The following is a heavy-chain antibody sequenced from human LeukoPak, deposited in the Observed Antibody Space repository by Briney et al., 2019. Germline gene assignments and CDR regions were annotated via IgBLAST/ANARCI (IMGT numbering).Heavy chain of an antibody. CDR1: GFTFSSYS. Sequence: GGSLRLSCAASGFTFSSYSMNWVRQAPGKGLEWVSSISSSSSYIYYADSVKGRFTISRDNAKNSLYLQMNSLGAEDTAVYYCARVRGSSGDDAFDIWGQGTMVTVSS. CDR3: ARVRGSSGDDAFDI. CDR2: ISSSSSYI. V-gene: IGHV3-21*01. J-gene: IGHJ3*02. D-gene: IGHD6-13*01.